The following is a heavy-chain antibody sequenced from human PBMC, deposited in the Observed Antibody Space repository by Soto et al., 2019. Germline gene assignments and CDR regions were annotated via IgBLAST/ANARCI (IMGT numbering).Heavy chain of an antibody. CDR3: ARLIFSKQYGSGTYPAYIDS. CDR2: IYYSGST. CDR1: GCSISSSIYY. V-gene: IGHV4-39*01. J-gene: IGHJ4*01. Sequence: SETLSLTYTFSGCSISSSIYYLGWVRQPPVKGLEWIGSIYYSGSTYYNPSIKTRVTISVDTSQNQFSLQLTSVTAADTAVYYCARLIFSKQYGSGTYPAYIDSWGHRTLVT. D-gene: IGHD3-10*01.